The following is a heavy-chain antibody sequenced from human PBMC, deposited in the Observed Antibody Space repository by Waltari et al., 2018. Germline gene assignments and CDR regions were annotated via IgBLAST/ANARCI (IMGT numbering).Heavy chain of an antibody. CDR2: INGDGMTS. V-gene: IGHV3-74*01. CDR3: ARLAPKTYRSPIPGRDYYYGLDV. CDR1: GFTYSNHW. Sequence: EEQLVESGGGLVQPGDSLRLSCAASGFTYSNHWMHWVHQAPGKGLVCVSRINGDGMTSNYADSVKGRFTISRDNTKKTLYLQMKRLRVEDTAVYYCARLAPKTYRSPIPGRDYYYGLDVWGQGTTVTVSS. D-gene: IGHD6-13*01. J-gene: IGHJ6*02.